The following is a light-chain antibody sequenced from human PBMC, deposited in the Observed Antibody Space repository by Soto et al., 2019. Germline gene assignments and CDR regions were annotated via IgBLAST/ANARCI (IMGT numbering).Light chain of an antibody. CDR3: MQSVQLPIT. CDR1: QSLLDPDGKTY. V-gene: IGKV2D-29*01. CDR2: EVS. J-gene: IGKJ5*01. Sequence: DIVMTQTPLSLSVTPGQPASISCKSTQSLLDPDGKTYLNWYLQKPGQPPQLLIYEVSTRFSGVTHRFSGSGSGTDFTLKISRVEAEDVGVFYCMQSVQLPITFGQGTRLEIK.